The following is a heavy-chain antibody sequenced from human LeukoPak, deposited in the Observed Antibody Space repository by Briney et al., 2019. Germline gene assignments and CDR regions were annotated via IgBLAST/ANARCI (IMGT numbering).Heavy chain of an antibody. V-gene: IGHV3-15*05. Sequence: PGGSLRLSCAASGLTFTNAWMSWVRQVPGKGLEWVGRIKSKTDGGTTDYAAPVKGRFTISRDDSKNTLYLQMNSLRAEDTAVYYCPKDLTSDFGGAFDPWGQGTLVTVSS. D-gene: IGHD3-10*01. CDR3: PKDLTSDFGGAFDP. J-gene: IGHJ5*02. CDR1: GLTFTNAW. CDR2: IKSKTDGGTT.